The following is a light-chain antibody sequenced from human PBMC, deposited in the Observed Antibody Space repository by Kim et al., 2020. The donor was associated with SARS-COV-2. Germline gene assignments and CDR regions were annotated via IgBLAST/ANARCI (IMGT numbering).Light chain of an antibody. CDR1: QSVTTP. CDR3: QQRSSWPVT. V-gene: IGKV3-11*01. CDR2: GAS. J-gene: IGKJ5*01. Sequence: LSPGERATLSCRASQSVTTPLVWYQQKHGQAPSLLIYGASSRATGIPARFSGSGSGTDFTLTISSLEPEDFAVYYCQQRSSWPVTFGQGTRLEIK.